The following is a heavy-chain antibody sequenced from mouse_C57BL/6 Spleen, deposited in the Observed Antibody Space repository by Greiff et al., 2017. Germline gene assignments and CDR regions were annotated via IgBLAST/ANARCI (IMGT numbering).Heavy chain of an antibody. Sequence: DVMLVESGEGLVKPGGSLKLSCAASGFTFSSYAMSWVRQTPEKRLEWVAYISSGGDYIYYADTVKGRFTISRDNARNTLYLQMSSLKSEDTAMYYCTRENYYDRYFDVWGTGTTVTVSS. CDR1: GFTFSSYA. J-gene: IGHJ1*03. CDR3: TRENYYDRYFDV. V-gene: IGHV5-9-1*02. D-gene: IGHD2-4*01. CDR2: ISSGGDYI.